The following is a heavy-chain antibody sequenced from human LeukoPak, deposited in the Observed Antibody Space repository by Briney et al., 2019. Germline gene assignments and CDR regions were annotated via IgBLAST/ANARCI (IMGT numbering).Heavy chain of an antibody. D-gene: IGHD2-21*02. J-gene: IGHJ2*01. CDR3: ARAPLQVVVLTTPHNWWFDL. Sequence: SETLSLTCTISGASISDYHWSWIRQPPGKGLEWIGDIYYSGSSNYNPSLKSRVTISIDTSKNQFSLSLSSVTAADTAVYYCARAPLQVVVLTTPHNWWFDLWGRGTLVTVSS. CDR2: IYYSGSS. V-gene: IGHV4-59*01. CDR1: GASISDYH.